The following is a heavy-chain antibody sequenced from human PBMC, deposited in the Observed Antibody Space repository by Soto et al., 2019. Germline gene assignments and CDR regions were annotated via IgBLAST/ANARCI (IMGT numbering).Heavy chain of an antibody. CDR1: GASISSTTSGNW. V-gene: IGHV4-4*02. CDR2: IYHSGST. D-gene: IGHD1-26*01. CDR3: ARMVGATLVDL. Sequence: QVQLQESGPGLVRPSGTLSLTCAVSGASISSTTSGNWWSWVRQPPGKGLEWIGEIYHSGSTNYNPSLKSRVTMSVDKSKKQFSLKLSSVSAADTAVYYCARMVGATLVDLWSQGTLVTVSS. J-gene: IGHJ5*02.